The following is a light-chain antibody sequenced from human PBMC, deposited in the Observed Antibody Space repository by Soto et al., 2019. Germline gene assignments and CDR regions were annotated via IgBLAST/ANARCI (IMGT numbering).Light chain of an antibody. Sequence: QSALTQPASVSGSPGQSITISCTGTSSDVGGYNYVSWYQQHPGKAPKLMIYDVSNRPSGVSNRFPGSKSGNTASLTISGLQAEEEADYYCSSYTSSSTLVVFGGGTKLTVL. V-gene: IGLV2-14*01. CDR1: SSDVGGYNY. J-gene: IGLJ2*01. CDR3: SSYTSSSTLVV. CDR2: DVS.